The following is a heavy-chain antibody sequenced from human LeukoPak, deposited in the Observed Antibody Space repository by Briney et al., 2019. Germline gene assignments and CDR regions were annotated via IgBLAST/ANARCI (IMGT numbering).Heavy chain of an antibody. CDR1: GFTFSSYA. V-gene: IGHV3-23*01. D-gene: IGHD4-17*01. CDR3: AKSDDYGDSGYYDY. CDR2: ISGSGGST. J-gene: IGHJ4*02. Sequence: GSLRLSCAASGFTFSSYAMSWVRQAPGKGLEWVSAISGSGGSTYYADSVKGRFTISRDNSKNTLYLQMNSLRAEDTAVYYCAKSDDYGDSGYYDYWGQGTLVTVSS.